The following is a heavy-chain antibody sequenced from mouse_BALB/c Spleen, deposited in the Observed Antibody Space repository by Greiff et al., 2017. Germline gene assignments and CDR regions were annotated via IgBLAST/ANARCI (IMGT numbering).Heavy chain of an antibody. CDR1: GYSITSDYA. Sequence: VQLKESGPGLVKPSQSLSLTCTVTGYSITSDYAWNWIRQFPGNKLEWMGYISYSGSTSYNPSLKSRISITRDTSKNQFFLQLNSVTTEDTATYYCARGGKGFDYWGQGTTLTVSS. CDR3: ARGGKGFDY. D-gene: IGHD2-1*01. CDR2: ISYSGST. J-gene: IGHJ2*01. V-gene: IGHV3-2*02.